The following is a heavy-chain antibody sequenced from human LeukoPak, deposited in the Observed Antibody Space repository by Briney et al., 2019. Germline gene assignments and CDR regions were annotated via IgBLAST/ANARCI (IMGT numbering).Heavy chain of an antibody. D-gene: IGHD6-13*01. V-gene: IGHV3-33*06. Sequence: GGSLRLSCAASGFSFSSCGMHWVRQAPGKGLEWVAVIWSDGSTKYYADSVKGRFTISRDNSRNTLYMQMNSLRAEDTAVYYCAKAYSSSWYYFDYWGQGTLVTVSS. CDR1: GFSFSSCG. CDR3: AKAYSSSWYYFDY. J-gene: IGHJ4*02. CDR2: IWSDGSTK.